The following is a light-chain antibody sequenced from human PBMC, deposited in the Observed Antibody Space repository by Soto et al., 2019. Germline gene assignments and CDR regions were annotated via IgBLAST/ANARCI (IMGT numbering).Light chain of an antibody. Sequence: QSVLTQPASVSGSPGQSITISCTGTSSDVGGYNYVSWYQQHPGKAPKLMIYEVSNWPSGVSNRFSGSKSGNTASLTISGLQAEDEADYYCSSYTSSSIPYVFGTGTKLTVL. CDR3: SSYTSSSIPYV. CDR2: EVS. J-gene: IGLJ1*01. V-gene: IGLV2-14*01. CDR1: SSDVGGYNY.